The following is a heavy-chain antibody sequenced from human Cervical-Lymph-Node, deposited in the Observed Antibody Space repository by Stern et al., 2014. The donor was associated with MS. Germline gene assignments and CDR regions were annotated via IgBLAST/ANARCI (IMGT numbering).Heavy chain of an antibody. CDR1: GFAFSRYW. CDR2: INGDGTSK. V-gene: IGHV3-74*03. Sequence: EVQLVESGGGLVQPGGSLRLSCAASGFAFSRYWMHWVRQAPGKGLVWVSRINGDGTSKTYADSVKGRMTISKDNAKNMLYLQMDSLSAEDTAVYFCARASAPYGMDVWGPGTTVTVSS. CDR3: ARASAPYGMDV. J-gene: IGHJ6*02. D-gene: IGHD2-2*01.